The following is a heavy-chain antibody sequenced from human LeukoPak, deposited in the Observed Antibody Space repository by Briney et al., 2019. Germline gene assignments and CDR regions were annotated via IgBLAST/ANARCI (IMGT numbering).Heavy chain of an antibody. V-gene: IGHV1-2*02. CDR1: GYAFTGYF. CDR3: ARDDSGTWGGYYFDY. Sequence: ASVKVSCKASGYAFTGYFIHWVRQAPGQGLEWMGWIYPNNGDTSYAQKLQGRLTLTTDTSTSTAYMELSSLRSDDTSVYYCARDDSGTWGGYYFDYWGQGTLVTVSS. J-gene: IGHJ4*02. D-gene: IGHD1-26*01. CDR2: IYPNNGDT.